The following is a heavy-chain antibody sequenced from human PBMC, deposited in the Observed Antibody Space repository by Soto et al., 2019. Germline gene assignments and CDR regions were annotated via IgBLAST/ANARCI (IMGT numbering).Heavy chain of an antibody. Sequence: QVQLVESGGGVVQPGRSLRLSCAASGFTFSSYGMHWVRQAPGKGLEWVAVISYDGSNKYYADSVKGRFTISRDNSKNTXYXXMNSLRAEDTAVYYCAKGWYCISTSCYGDYYGMDVWGQGTTVTVSS. CDR3: AKGWYCISTSCYGDYYGMDV. V-gene: IGHV3-30*18. D-gene: IGHD2-2*01. CDR2: ISYDGSNK. CDR1: GFTFSSYG. J-gene: IGHJ6*02.